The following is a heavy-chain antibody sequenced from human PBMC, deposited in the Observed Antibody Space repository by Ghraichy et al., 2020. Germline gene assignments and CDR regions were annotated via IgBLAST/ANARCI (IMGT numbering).Heavy chain of an antibody. V-gene: IGHV3-30-3*01. Sequence: GGSLRLSCAASGFTFSSYAMHWVRQAPGKGLEWVAVISYDGSNKYYADSVKGRFTISRDNSKNTLYLQMNSLRAEDTAVYYCARVVEQWLVLEAFDIWGQGTMVTVSS. J-gene: IGHJ3*02. CDR1: GFTFSSYA. D-gene: IGHD6-19*01. CDR2: ISYDGSNK. CDR3: ARVVEQWLVLEAFDI.